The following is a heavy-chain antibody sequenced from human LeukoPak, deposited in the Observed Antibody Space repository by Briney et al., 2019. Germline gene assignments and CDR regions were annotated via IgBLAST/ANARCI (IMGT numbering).Heavy chain of an antibody. CDR2: INPNSGGT. CDR1: GYTFTGYY. V-gene: IGHV1-2*02. D-gene: IGHD4-17*01. CDR3: ARDVDYGDYGLNFDY. J-gene: IGHJ4*02. Sequence: ASVKVFCKASGYTFTGYYMHWVRQAPGQGLEWMGWINPNSGGTNYAQKFQGRVTMTRDTSISTAYMELSRLRSDDTAVYYCARDVDYGDYGLNFDYWGQGTLVTVSS.